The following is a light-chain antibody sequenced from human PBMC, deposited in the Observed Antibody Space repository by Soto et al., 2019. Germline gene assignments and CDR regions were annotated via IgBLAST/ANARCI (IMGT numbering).Light chain of an antibody. CDR1: SSDVGGYNY. Sequence: QSALTQPASVSGSPGQSITISCTGTSSDVGGYNYVSWYQQHPSKAPKLMIYEVSNRPSGISNRFSGSKSGNTASLTISGLQAEDEADYYCSSYTSSSTPVVFGGGTKVTVL. CDR3: SSYTSSSTPVV. V-gene: IGLV2-14*01. CDR2: EVS. J-gene: IGLJ2*01.